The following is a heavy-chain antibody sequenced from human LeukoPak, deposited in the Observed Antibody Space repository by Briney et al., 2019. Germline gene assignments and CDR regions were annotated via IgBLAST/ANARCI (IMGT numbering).Heavy chain of an antibody. V-gene: IGHV3-23*01. CDR3: AKDLNGAYIAAAGSFGY. J-gene: IGHJ4*02. CDR2: ISGSGGST. Sequence: GGSLRLSCAASGVTFSSYAMSWVRQAPGKGLEGGSAISGSGGSTYYAESVKGRFTISRDNSKNTLSLQMNSLRAEDTAVYYCAKDLNGAYIAAAGSFGYWGQGTLVTVSS. CDR1: GVTFSSYA. D-gene: IGHD6-13*01.